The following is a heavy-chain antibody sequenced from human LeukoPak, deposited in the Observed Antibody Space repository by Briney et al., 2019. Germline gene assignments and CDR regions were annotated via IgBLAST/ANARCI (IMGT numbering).Heavy chain of an antibody. V-gene: IGHV6-1*01. CDR3: TKLHGS. Sequence: SQTLSLTCAISGGSVSSTSAAWNWIRQSPSRGLEWLGRTYYRSRWYNDYAVSVKSRITINPDTSKNQFSLHLNSVTPEDTAVYYCTKLHGSWGQGTLVTVAS. CDR1: GGSVSSTSAA. D-gene: IGHD4-23*01. CDR2: TYYRSRWYN. J-gene: IGHJ5*02.